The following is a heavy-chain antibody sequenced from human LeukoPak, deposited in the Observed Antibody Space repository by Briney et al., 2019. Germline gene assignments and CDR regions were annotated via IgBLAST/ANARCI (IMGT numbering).Heavy chain of an antibody. Sequence: SETLSLTCTVSGVSISSYYWTWIRQPPGKGLEWIGSIYYSGSTYYNPSLKSRVTISVDTSKNQFSLKLSSVTAADTAVYYCGGYLGYSYGLRWGQGTLVTVSS. J-gene: IGHJ4*02. D-gene: IGHD5-18*01. V-gene: IGHV4-39*07. CDR2: IYYSGST. CDR1: GVSISSYY. CDR3: GGYLGYSYGLR.